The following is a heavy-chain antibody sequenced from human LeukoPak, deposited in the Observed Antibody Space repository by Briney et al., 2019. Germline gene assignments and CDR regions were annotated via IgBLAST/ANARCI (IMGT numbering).Heavy chain of an antibody. CDR1: GFTFSSYG. Sequence: GGSLRLSCAASGFTFSSYGIHWVRQAPGKGLEWVAVIWSDGSNKYHADSVKGRFTIPRDNSRDTVYLLMDSLRLEDTAVYYCARWGTSSLDYWGQGTLVTVSS. CDR3: ARWGTSSLDY. D-gene: IGHD6-6*01. CDR2: IWSDGSNK. J-gene: IGHJ4*02. V-gene: IGHV3-33*01.